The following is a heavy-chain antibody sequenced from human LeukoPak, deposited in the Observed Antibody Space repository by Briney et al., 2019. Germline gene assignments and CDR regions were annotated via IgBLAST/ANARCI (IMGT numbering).Heavy chain of an antibody. D-gene: IGHD3-10*01. CDR1: GFTFSSYG. J-gene: IGHJ4*02. Sequence: GGSLRLSCAASGFTFSSYGMSWVRQAPGKGLEWVSAIGGRDGTTYYAASVKGRFTISRDNSKNTLYVQMNSLRAEDTAVYCCAKGHYYGSGSLDYWGQGTLVTVSS. V-gene: IGHV3-23*01. CDR3: AKGHYYGSGSLDY. CDR2: IGGRDGTT.